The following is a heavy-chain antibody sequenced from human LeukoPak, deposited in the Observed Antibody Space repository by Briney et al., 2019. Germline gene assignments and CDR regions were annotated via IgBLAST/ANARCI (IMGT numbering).Heavy chain of an antibody. Sequence: ASVKVSCKASGYTLTTYAMNWVRQAPGQGLEWMGWINTNTGNPTYAQGFTGRFVFSLDTSVSTAYLQISSLKAEDTAVYYCARRGYSYGYYWFDPWGQGTLVTVSS. CDR1: GYTLTTYA. V-gene: IGHV7-4-1*02. CDR3: ARRGYSYGYYWFDP. CDR2: INTNTGNP. J-gene: IGHJ5*02. D-gene: IGHD5-18*01.